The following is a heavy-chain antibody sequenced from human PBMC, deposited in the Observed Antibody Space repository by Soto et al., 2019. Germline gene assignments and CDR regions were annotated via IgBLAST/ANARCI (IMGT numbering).Heavy chain of an antibody. CDR2: IYYSGST. D-gene: IGHD4-17*01. Sequence: PSETLSLTCTVSGGSISSYYWSWIRQPPGKGLEWIGYIYYSGSTNYDPSLKSRVTISVDTSKNQFSLKLSSVTAADTAVYYCAREDYGGNSLDYWGQGTLVTVSS. CDR1: GGSISSYY. V-gene: IGHV4-59*12. J-gene: IGHJ4*02. CDR3: AREDYGGNSLDY.